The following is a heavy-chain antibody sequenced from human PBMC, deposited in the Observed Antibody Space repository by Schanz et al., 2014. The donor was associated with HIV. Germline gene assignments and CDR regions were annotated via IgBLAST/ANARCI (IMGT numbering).Heavy chain of an antibody. CDR3: ARDVEHSSIGVRMDV. CDR1: GFIFSSYS. CDR2: ISSGSSHI. D-gene: IGHD6-6*01. J-gene: IGHJ6*02. V-gene: IGHV3-21*01. Sequence: EVQLVESGGGLVKPGGSLRLSCAASGFIFSSYSMNWVRQAPGKGLEWVSSISSGSSHIYNADSVKGRFTISRDNARNTLYLQMNSLRAEDTAVYYCARDVEHSSIGVRMDVWGQGTTVAVSS.